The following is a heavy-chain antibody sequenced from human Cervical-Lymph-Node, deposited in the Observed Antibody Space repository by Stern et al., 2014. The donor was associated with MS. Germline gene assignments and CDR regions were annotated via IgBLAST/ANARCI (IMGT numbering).Heavy chain of an antibody. Sequence: QVQLVQSGGGVVQPGTSLRLSCAASGFTFSSYGMHWVRQAPGKGLEWVALAWYDGSTAYYTNSVKGRFTISKDNSKNTPSLPHNSLTAEDPAVYYCARGHIPYAYNSLFDYWGQGTLVTVSS. V-gene: IGHV3-33*01. J-gene: IGHJ4*02. CDR1: GFTFSSYG. D-gene: IGHD5-24*01. CDR3: ARGHIPYAYNSLFDY. CDR2: AWYDGSTA.